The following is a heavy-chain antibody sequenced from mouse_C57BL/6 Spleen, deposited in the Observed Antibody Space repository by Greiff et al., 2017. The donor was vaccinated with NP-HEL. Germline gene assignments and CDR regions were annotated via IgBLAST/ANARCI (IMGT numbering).Heavy chain of an antibody. CDR3: ASSTVVALYYYAMDY. J-gene: IGHJ4*01. CDR1: GYAFSSSW. Sequence: QVQLQQSGPELVKPGASVKISCKASGYAFSSSWMNWVKQRPGKGLEWIGRIYPGDGDTNYNGKFKGKATLTADKSSSTAYMQLSSLTSEDSAVYFCASSTVVALYYYAMDYWGQGTSVTVSS. D-gene: IGHD1-1*01. V-gene: IGHV1-82*01. CDR2: IYPGDGDT.